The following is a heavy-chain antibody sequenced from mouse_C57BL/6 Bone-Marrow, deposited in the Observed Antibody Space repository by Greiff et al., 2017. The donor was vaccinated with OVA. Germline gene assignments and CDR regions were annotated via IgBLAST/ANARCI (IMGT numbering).Heavy chain of an antibody. CDR1: GYTFTSYL. J-gene: IGHJ2*01. CDR2: IDPSDSET. D-gene: IGHD1-1*01. Sequence: QVQLQQPGAELVRPGSSVKLSCKASGYTFTSYLMHWVKQRPIQGLEWIGNIDPSDSETHYNQKFKDKATLTVDKSSSTAYMQLSSLTSEDSAVYYCASFYYYGSRHFDYWGQGTTLTVSS. CDR3: ASFYYYGSRHFDY. V-gene: IGHV1-52*01.